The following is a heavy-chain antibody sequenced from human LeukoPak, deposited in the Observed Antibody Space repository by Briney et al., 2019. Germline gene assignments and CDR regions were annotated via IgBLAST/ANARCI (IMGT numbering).Heavy chain of an antibody. CDR1: GFTFSSYG. CDR3: AKESTYYYDSSVDGYFDY. D-gene: IGHD3-22*01. J-gene: IGHJ4*02. CDR2: ISYDGSNK. Sequence: GGSLRLSCAASGFTFSSYGMHWVRQAPGKGLEWVAVISYDGSNKYYADSVKGRFTIYRDNSKNTLYLQMNSLRAEDTAVYYCAKESTYYYDSSVDGYFDYWGQGTLVTVSS. V-gene: IGHV3-30*18.